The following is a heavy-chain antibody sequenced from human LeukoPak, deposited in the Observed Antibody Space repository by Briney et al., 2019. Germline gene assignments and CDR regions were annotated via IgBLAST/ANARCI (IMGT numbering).Heavy chain of an antibody. Sequence: SETLSLTCTVSGDSVSIYYWSWIRQPPGKGLEWIGYIYYRGNTNYNPFLKSRVTMAVDTSKNQFSLKVSSVTAADTAVYYCARAGNNWSFDYWGQGTLVTVSS. CDR2: IYYRGNT. J-gene: IGHJ4*02. V-gene: IGHV4-59*02. D-gene: IGHD1-1*01. CDR3: ARAGNNWSFDY. CDR1: GDSVSIYY.